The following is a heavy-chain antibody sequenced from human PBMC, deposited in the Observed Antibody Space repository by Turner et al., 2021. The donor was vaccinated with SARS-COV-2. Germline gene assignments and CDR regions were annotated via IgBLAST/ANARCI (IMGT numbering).Heavy chain of an antibody. V-gene: IGHV4-39*01. CDR2: IYYSGST. CDR3: APSPITMVRGVITFGWFDP. D-gene: IGHD3-10*01. CDR1: GGSISSSSYY. Sequence: QLQLQESGPGLVKPSETLSLTCTVSGGSISSSSYYLGWNRQPPGQGLEWIGGIYYSGSTYYNPSLKSRVTISVDTSKNQFSLKLSSVTAADTAVYYCAPSPITMVRGVITFGWFDPWGQGTLVTVSS. J-gene: IGHJ5*02.